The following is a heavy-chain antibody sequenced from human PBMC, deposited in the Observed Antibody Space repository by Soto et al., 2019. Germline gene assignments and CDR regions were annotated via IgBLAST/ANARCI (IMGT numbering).Heavy chain of an antibody. D-gene: IGHD3-22*01. CDR2: IYYSGST. CDR1: GGSISSYY. V-gene: IGHV4-59*01. CDR3: ARYDSSGYSLDY. J-gene: IGHJ4*02. Sequence: SETLSLTCTVSGGSISSYYWSWIRQPPGKGLEWIGYIYYSGSTNYNPSLKSRVTISVDTYKNQFSLKLSSVTAADTAVYYCARYDSSGYSLDYWGQGTLVTVSS.